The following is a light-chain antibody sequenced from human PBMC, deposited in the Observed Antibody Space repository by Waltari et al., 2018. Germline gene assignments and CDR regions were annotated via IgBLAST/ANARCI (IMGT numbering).Light chain of an antibody. V-gene: IGLV1-44*01. CDR1: SSNIGSYS. J-gene: IGLJ2*01. CDR3: ASWDVSLKGPL. Sequence: QSVMTQPPSASGTPGQRVIISCSGSSSNIGSYSVNWYQQLPRTAPKLLIFNDSPRPSGVPDRFSGSKSGTSASLAISGLQSDDEADYYCASWDVSLKGPLFGGGTKLTVL. CDR2: NDS.